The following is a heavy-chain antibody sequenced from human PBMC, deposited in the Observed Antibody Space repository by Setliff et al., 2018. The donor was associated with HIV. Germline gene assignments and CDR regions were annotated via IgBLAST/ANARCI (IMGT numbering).Heavy chain of an antibody. D-gene: IGHD7-27*01. CDR1: GDSISSGGYY. J-gene: IGHJ3*01. CDR3: ARVPNWGSAPFAYDV. Sequence: SETLSLTCTVSGDSISSGGYYWNWIRQLPGKGLEWLGYILDSGSTYYNPSLRGRLSMSIDTSANQFSVELTSVTVADTALYFCARVPNWGSAPFAYDVWGRGTMVTVSS. V-gene: IGHV4-31*03. CDR2: ILDSGST.